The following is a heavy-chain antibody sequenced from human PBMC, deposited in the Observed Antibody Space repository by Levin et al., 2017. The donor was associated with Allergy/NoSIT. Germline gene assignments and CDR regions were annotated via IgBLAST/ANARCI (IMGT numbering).Heavy chain of an antibody. CDR1: GFSFRNAW. Sequence: GGSLRLSCAASGFSFRNAWMNWVRQAPGKGLEWVGRIKSKSDGETTDYVAPVKGRFTISRDDSKNTLYLQMNSLKTEDTAVYYCSTDYYGAPSWGQGTLVTVSS. J-gene: IGHJ4*02. V-gene: IGHV3-15*07. CDR3: STDYYGAPS. D-gene: IGHD3-22*01. CDR2: IKSKSDGETT.